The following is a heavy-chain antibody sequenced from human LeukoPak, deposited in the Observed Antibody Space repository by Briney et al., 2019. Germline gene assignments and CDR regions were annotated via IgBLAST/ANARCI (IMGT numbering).Heavy chain of an antibody. Sequence: GRSLGLSCAASGFTFSSYAMHWVRQAPGKGLEWVAVISYDGSNKYYADSVKGRFTISRDNSKNTLYLQMNSLRPKDTAVYYCARVKAVAGRVDYYYYVMDVWGQGTTVTVSS. J-gene: IGHJ6*02. D-gene: IGHD6-19*01. CDR1: GFTFSSYA. CDR2: ISYDGSNK. V-gene: IGHV3-30-3*01. CDR3: ARVKAVAGRVDYYYYVMDV.